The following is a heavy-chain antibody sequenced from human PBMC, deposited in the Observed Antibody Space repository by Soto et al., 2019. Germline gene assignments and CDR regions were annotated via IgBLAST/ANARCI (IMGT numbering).Heavy chain of an antibody. CDR3: ASELQRFSSGPHYYYGMDV. CDR1: GFTFSSYS. V-gene: IGHV3-48*02. Sequence: PGGSLRLSCAASGFTFSSYSMNWVRQAPGKGLEWVSYISSSSSTIYYADSVKGRFTISRDNAKNSLYLQMNSLRDEDTAVYYCASELQRFSSGPHYYYGMDVWGQGTTVTLSS. J-gene: IGHJ6*02. D-gene: IGHD6-25*01. CDR2: ISSSSSTI.